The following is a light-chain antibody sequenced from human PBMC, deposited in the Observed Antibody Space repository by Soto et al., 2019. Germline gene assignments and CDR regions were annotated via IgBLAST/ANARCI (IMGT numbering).Light chain of an antibody. CDR3: SSYTSSSTYV. J-gene: IGLJ1*01. CDR1: SSDVGGYNY. Sequence: QSVLTQPASVSGSPGQSITTSCTGTSSDVGGYNYVPWYQQHPGKAPKLMIYEVSNRPSGVSNRFSGSKSGNTASLTISGLQAEDEAHYYCSSYTSSSTYVFGTGTKGTVL. CDR2: EVS. V-gene: IGLV2-14*01.